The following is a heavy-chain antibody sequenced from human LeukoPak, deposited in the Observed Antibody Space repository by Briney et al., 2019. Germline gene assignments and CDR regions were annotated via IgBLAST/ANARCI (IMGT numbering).Heavy chain of an antibody. V-gene: IGHV3-21*01. CDR3: ASSYDYVWGSYPQPIDY. CDR1: GFTFSSYS. Sequence: GGSLRLSCAASGFTFSSYSVNWVRQAPGKGLEWVSSISSSSSYIYYADSVKGRFTISRDNAKNSLYLQMNSLRAEDTAVYYSASSYDYVWGSYPQPIDYWGQGTLVTVSS. J-gene: IGHJ4*02. CDR2: ISSSSSYI. D-gene: IGHD3-16*02.